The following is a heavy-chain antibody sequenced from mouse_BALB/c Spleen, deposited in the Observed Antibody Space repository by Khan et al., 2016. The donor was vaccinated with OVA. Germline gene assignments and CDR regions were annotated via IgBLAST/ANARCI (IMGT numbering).Heavy chain of an antibody. CDR3: ADQTGRASFAY. CDR1: GYTFTNYG. Sequence: QIQLVQSGPELKKPGETVEISCKASGYTFTNYGMNWVKQSPGKVLKWMGWINTNTGESTYAEDFKGRFAFSLETSASTAYLQINNLKNEDTSTCFCADQTGRASFAYWGQGTLVTVSA. J-gene: IGHJ3*01. V-gene: IGHV9-3*02. CDR2: INTNTGES. D-gene: IGHD3-2*01.